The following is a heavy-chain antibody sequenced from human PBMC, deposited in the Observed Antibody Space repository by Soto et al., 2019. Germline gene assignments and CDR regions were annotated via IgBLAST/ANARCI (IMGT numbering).Heavy chain of an antibody. CDR2: ISSSGSTI. Sequence: PGGSLRLSCAASGFTFSSYEMNWVRQAPGKGLEWVSYISSSGSTIYYADSVKGRFTISRDNAKNSLYLQMDSLRAEDTAVYYCARDQDDYYGMDVWGQGTMVTVSS. CDR1: GFTFSSYE. V-gene: IGHV3-48*03. CDR3: ARDQDDYYGMDV. D-gene: IGHD3-3*01. J-gene: IGHJ6*02.